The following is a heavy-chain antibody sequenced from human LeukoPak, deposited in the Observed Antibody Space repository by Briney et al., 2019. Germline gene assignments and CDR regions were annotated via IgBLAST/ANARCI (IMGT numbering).Heavy chain of an antibody. CDR1: GYTFTSYD. Sequence: ASVKVSCKASGYTFTSYDINWVRQATGQGLEWMGWMNPNSGNTGYAQKFQGRVTMTRNTSISTAYMELSSLRSEDTAVYYRASVSSSWYGEYFQHWGQGTLVTVSS. D-gene: IGHD6-13*01. CDR3: ASVSSSWYGEYFQH. J-gene: IGHJ1*01. V-gene: IGHV1-8*01. CDR2: MNPNSGNT.